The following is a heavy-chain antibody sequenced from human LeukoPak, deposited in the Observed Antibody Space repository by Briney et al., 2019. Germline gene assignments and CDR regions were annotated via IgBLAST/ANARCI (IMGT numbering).Heavy chain of an antibody. CDR1: GLTVSSNY. J-gene: IGHJ4*02. V-gene: IGHV3-53*01. D-gene: IGHD4-23*01. Sequence: PGGSLRLSCAASGLTVSSNYMSWVRQAPGKGLEWVSVVYSGGSTYYADSVKGRSTISRDNSKNTLYLQMNSLRVEDTALYYCARAATAVGYFDYWGQGTLVTVSS. CDR2: VYSGGST. CDR3: ARAATAVGYFDY.